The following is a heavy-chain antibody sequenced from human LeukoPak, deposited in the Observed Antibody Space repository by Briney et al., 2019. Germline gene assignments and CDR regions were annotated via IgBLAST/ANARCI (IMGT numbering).Heavy chain of an antibody. J-gene: IGHJ6*03. V-gene: IGHV4-4*07. Sequence: SETLSLPCSVSGRSMSRYFWSWVRQPARKGLEWIGRIYGSGGTNYNPSLKTLVTMSADTSKNQFSLNLSSVTAADTAVYYCAREGITISGVVIPYYMDVWGKGTTVTVSS. D-gene: IGHD3-3*01. CDR1: GRSMSRYF. CDR3: AREGITISGVVIPYYMDV. CDR2: IYGSGGT.